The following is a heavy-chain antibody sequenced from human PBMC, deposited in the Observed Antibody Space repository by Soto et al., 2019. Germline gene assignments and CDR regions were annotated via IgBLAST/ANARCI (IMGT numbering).Heavy chain of an antibody. D-gene: IGHD6-19*01. Sequence: QVQLVESGGGVVQPGRSLRLSCVGSGFPFWHYGMHWVRQARGKGLEWVAVIWSDGKKESYADFVKGRFAISRDNFKDTLYLQMNSLRAEDTAVYYCARDRDGGWFHMDVWGQGTTVTVSS. CDR3: ARDRDGGWFHMDV. V-gene: IGHV3-33*01. CDR1: GFPFWHYG. J-gene: IGHJ6*02. CDR2: IWSDGKKE.